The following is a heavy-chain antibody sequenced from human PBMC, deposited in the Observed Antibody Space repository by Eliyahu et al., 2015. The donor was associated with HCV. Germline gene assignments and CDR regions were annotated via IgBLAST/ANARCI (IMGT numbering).Heavy chain of an antibody. Sequence: EVQLVESGGGFVQQGGSLRLSCTASGFPFSDYWXXWVXQARGKGLEWVANIKQDGDERSYVDSVKGRFTISRDNAKNSLYLQMNSLSVEDTAVYYCAAGEGDEESVDYMWKTYRDGHYFDFWGQGSLVTVSS. CDR1: GFPFSDYW. CDR3: AAGEGDEESVDYMWKTYRDGHYFDF. CDR2: IKQDGDER. V-gene: IGHV3-7*01. D-gene: IGHD3-16*02. J-gene: IGHJ4*02.